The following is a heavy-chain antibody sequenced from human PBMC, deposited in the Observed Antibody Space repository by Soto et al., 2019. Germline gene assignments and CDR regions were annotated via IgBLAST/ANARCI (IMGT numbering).Heavy chain of an antibody. CDR3: AREEGYCSGGSCYWVAFDI. J-gene: IGHJ3*02. Sequence: QVQLVQSGAEVKKPGSSVKVSCKASGGTFSSYTISWVRQAPGQGLEWMGRIIPILGIANYAQKFQGSVTITADKSTSTAYMELSSLRSEDTAVYYCAREEGYCSGGSCYWVAFDIWGQGTMVTVSS. D-gene: IGHD2-15*01. V-gene: IGHV1-69*08. CDR1: GGTFSSYT. CDR2: IIPILGIA.